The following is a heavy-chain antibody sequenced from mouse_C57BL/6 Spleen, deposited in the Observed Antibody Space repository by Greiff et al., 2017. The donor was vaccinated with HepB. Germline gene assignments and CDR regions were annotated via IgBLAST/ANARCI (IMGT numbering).Heavy chain of an antibody. CDR1: GYTFTDYN. CDR2: INPNNGGT. J-gene: IGHJ3*01. V-gene: IGHV1-18*01. Sequence: VQLQQSGPELVKPGASVKIPCKASGYTFTDYNMDWVKQSHGKSLEWIGDINPNNGGTIYNQKFKGKATLTVDKSSSTAYMELRSLTSEDTAVYYCARGGTYGSSPAWFAYWGQGTLVTVSA. CDR3: ARGGTYGSSPAWFAY. D-gene: IGHD1-1*01.